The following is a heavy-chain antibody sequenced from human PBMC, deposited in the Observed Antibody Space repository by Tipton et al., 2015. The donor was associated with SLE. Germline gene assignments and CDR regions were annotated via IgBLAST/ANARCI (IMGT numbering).Heavy chain of an antibody. D-gene: IGHD2-15*01. CDR3: ARVSCSGGSCYDGGIDAFDI. J-gene: IGHJ3*02. Sequence: TLSLTCTVSGGSISSYYWSWIRQPAGKGLEWIGRIYTSGSTNYNPSLKSRVTMSVDTSKNQFSLKLSSVTAADTAVYYCARVSCSGGSCYDGGIDAFDIWGQGTMVTVSS. CDR1: GGSISSYY. CDR2: IYTSGST. V-gene: IGHV4-4*07.